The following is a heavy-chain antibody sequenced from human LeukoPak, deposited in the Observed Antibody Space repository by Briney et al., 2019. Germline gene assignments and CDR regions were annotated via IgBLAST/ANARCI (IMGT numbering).Heavy chain of an antibody. J-gene: IGHJ4*02. CDR2: INPNSGGT. CDR1: GYTFTGCY. D-gene: IGHD5-18*01. CDR3: ARGGIQLWFLVDY. V-gene: IGHV1-2*02. Sequence: ASVKVSCKAAGYTFTGCYMYWVRQAPGQGLEWMGWINPNSGGTNYAQKFQGRVTMARDTSISTAYMELSRLRSDDTAVYYCARGGIQLWFLVDYWGQGTLVTVSS.